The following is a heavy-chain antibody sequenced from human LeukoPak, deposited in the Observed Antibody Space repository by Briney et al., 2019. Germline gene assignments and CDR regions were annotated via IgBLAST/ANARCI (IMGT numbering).Heavy chain of an antibody. J-gene: IGHJ4*02. CDR2: ISGYSGKT. D-gene: IGHD5-12*01. V-gene: IGHV1-18*01. CDR1: GYTFTRYG. Sequence: ASVKVSCKASGYTFTRYGLSWVRQAPGQGPEWMGWISGYSGKTNYAQKLQGRVTMTTDTSTSTAYMELRSLRSDDTAVYYCARGYSGYAPHDYWGQGTLVTVSS. CDR3: ARGYSGYAPHDY.